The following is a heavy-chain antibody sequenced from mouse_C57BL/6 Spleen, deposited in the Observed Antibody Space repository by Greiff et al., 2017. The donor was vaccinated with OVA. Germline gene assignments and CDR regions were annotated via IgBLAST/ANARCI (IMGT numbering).Heavy chain of an antibody. V-gene: IGHV1-59*01. CDR3: ARSGYGYFDY. Sequence: QVQLQQPGAELVRPGTSVKLSCKASGYTFTSYWMHWVKQRPGQGLEWIGVIDPSDSYTNYNQKFKGKATLTVDTSSSTAYMQLSSLTSEDSAGYYCARSGYGYFDYWGQGTTLTVSS. CDR1: GYTFTSYW. CDR2: IDPSDSYT. J-gene: IGHJ2*01. D-gene: IGHD1-1*02.